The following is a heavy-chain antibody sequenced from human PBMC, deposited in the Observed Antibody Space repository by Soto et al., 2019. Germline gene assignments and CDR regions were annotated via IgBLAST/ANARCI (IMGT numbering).Heavy chain of an antibody. J-gene: IGHJ6*02. CDR3: ARTYGDYYYYYGMDV. CDR2: ISYDGSNK. D-gene: IGHD4-17*01. V-gene: IGHV3-30-3*01. CDR1: GFTFSSYA. Sequence: PGGSLRLSYAASGFTFSSYAMHWVRQAPGKGLEWVAVISYDGSNKYYADSVKGRFTISRDNSKNTLYLQMNSLRAEDTAVYYCARTYGDYYYYYGMDVWGQGTTVTVSS.